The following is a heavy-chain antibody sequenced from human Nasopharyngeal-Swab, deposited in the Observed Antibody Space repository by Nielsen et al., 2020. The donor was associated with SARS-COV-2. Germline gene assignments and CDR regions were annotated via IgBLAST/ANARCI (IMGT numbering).Heavy chain of an antibody. J-gene: IGHJ6*02. D-gene: IGHD5-12*01. V-gene: IGHV3-30*04. CDR2: ISYDASDK. CDR1: GFTFSSYT. CDR3: AKDRDSGDDSDDYYHYYGMDV. Sequence: GESLKISCAASGFTFSSYTIHWVRQAPGKRLEWVAVISYDASDKYYADSVKGRFTLSRDNSKNTVNLQMNSLRVEDTAIYYCAKDRDSGDDSDDYYHYYGMDVWGQGTTVTVSS.